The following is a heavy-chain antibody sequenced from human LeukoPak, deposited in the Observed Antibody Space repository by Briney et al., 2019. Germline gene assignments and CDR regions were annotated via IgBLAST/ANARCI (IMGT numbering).Heavy chain of an antibody. V-gene: IGHV1-8*01. CDR2: MNPNGGNT. J-gene: IGHJ4*02. Sequence: ASVKVSCKASGYTFTSYDINWVRQATGQGLEWMGWMNPNGGNTGYAQKFQGRVTMTRNTSISTAYMELSSLRSEDTAVYYCATPGTPPYDSSGYFDYWGQGTLVTVSS. CDR3: ATPGTPPYDSSGYFDY. CDR1: GYTFTSYD. D-gene: IGHD3-22*01.